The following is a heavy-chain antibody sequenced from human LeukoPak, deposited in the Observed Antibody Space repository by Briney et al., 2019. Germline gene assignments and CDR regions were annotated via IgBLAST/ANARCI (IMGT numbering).Heavy chain of an antibody. D-gene: IGHD2-21*02. J-gene: IGHJ4*02. V-gene: IGHV3-23*01. CDR2: ISGSGGST. CDR3: AKERDIVVVTAIGGPDY. CDR1: GFTFSSYA. Sequence: PGGSLRLSCAASGFTFSSYAMSWVRQAPGKGLEWVSAISGSGGSTYYADSVKGRFTISRDNSKNTLYLQMNSLRAEDTAVYYCAKERDIVVVTAIGGPDYWGQGTLVTVSS.